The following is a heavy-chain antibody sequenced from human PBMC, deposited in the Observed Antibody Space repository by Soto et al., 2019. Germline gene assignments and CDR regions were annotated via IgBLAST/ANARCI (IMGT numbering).Heavy chain of an antibody. D-gene: IGHD2-21*01. J-gene: IGHJ5*02. CDR3: ARDHVVSRNWFDP. V-gene: IGHV3-74*01. CDR2: INSDGSST. Sequence: EVPLVESGGGLVQPGGSLRLSCAASGFTFSSYWMHWVRQAPGKGLVWVSRINSDGSSTSYADSVKGRFTISRDNAKNTRYLQMNSLRAEDTAVYYCARDHVVSRNWFDPWGQGTLVTVSS. CDR1: GFTFSSYW.